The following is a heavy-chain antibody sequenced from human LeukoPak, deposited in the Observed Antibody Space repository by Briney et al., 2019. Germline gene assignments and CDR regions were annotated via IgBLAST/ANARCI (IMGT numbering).Heavy chain of an antibody. V-gene: IGHV3-33*06. J-gene: IGHJ4*02. CDR3: AKEQDDSSGYYY. CDR2: IWYDGSNE. Sequence: PGGTLRLSCAASGLTLSNYGMHWVRQAPGKGLEWVAVIWYDGSNEYYADSVKGRFTISRDNSKNTLYLQMNSLRAEDTAVYYCAKEQDDSSGYYYWGQGTLVTVSS. CDR1: GLTLSNYG. D-gene: IGHD3-22*01.